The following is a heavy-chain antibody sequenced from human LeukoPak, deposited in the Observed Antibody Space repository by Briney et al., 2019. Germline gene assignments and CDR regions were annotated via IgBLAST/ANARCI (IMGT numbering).Heavy chain of an antibody. D-gene: IGHD3-10*01. V-gene: IGHV3-23*01. J-gene: IGHJ4*02. CDR1: GFTFSSYA. CDR3: TKWSGFGDD. Sequence: GGSLRLSCAASGFTFSSYAMSWVRQAPGKGLEWVSGISGSGGSTYYADSVRGRFTISRDNSRNTLYLQMSSLRPEDTAVYYCTKWSGFGDDWGQGTLVTVSS. CDR2: ISGSGGST.